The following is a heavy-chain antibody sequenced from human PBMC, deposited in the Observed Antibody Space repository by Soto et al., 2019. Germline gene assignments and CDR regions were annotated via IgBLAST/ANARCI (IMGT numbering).Heavy chain of an antibody. CDR3: ARESSSYNWFDP. J-gene: IGHJ5*02. V-gene: IGHV3-48*02. Sequence: EVQLVESGGGLVQPGGSLRLSCAASGFTFSSYSMNCVRQAPGKGLEWVSYISSSSSTIYYADSVKGRFTISRDNAKNSLYLQMNSLRDEDTAVYYCARESSSYNWFDPWGQGTLVTVSS. CDR1: GFTFSSYS. D-gene: IGHD6-13*01. CDR2: ISSSSSTI.